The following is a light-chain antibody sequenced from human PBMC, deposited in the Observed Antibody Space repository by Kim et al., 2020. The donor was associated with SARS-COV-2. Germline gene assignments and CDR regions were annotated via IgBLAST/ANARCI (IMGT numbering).Light chain of an antibody. J-gene: IGLJ1*01. Sequence: APGKTARISCGGDNIGDKSVHWYRQKPGQAPVVVISYDTARPSGIPERFTGSNSGNSATLTIRRVEAGDEADYYCQVWDRSSDQYVFGTGTKVTVL. CDR1: NIGDKS. V-gene: IGLV3-21*04. CDR3: QVWDRSSDQYV. CDR2: YDT.